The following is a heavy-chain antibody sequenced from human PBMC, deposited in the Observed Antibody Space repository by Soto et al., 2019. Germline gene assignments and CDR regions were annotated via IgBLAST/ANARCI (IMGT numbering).Heavy chain of an antibody. D-gene: IGHD2-2*01. CDR2: ITSSIGT. Sequence: EVQLVESGGGLVQPGGSLRLACAASGFTFSTHSMNWVRQAPGKGLEWISYITSSIGTMYADSVKGRFTISRDNAKNSLYLQMNSLRAEDTAVYFCVGEVGFQLIYWGQGTLVTVSS. J-gene: IGHJ4*02. CDR3: VGEVGFQLIY. V-gene: IGHV3-48*01. CDR1: GFTFSTHS.